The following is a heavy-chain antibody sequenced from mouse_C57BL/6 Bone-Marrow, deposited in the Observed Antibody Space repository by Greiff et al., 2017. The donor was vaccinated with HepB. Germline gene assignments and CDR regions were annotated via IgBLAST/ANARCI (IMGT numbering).Heavy chain of an antibody. CDR3: APYGYDGGGYAMDY. J-gene: IGHJ4*01. D-gene: IGHD2-2*01. V-gene: IGHV1-59*01. CDR2: IDPSDSYT. Sequence: QVQLQQPGAELVRPGTSVKLSCKASGYTFTSYWMHWVKQRPGQGLEWIGVIDPSDSYTNYNQKFKGKATLTVDTSSSTAYMQLSSLTSEDSAVYYCAPYGYDGGGYAMDYWGQGTSVTVSS. CDR1: GYTFTSYW.